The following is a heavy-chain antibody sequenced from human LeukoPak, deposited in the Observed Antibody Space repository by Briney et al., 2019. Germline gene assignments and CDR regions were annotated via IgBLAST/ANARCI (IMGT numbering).Heavy chain of an antibody. V-gene: IGHV3-30-3*01. J-gene: IGHJ4*02. D-gene: IGHD3-9*01. CDR3: AGTYDDILTGAPGFDY. Sequence: GGSLRLSCAASGFTFSSYAMHWVRQAPGKGLEWVAVISYDGSNKYYADSVKGRFTISRDNSKNTLYLQMNSLRAEDTAVYYCAGTYDDILTGAPGFDYWGQGTLVTVSS. CDR2: ISYDGSNK. CDR1: GFTFSSYA.